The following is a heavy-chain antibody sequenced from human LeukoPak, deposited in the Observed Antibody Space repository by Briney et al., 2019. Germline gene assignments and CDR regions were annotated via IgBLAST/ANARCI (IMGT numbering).Heavy chain of an antibody. J-gene: IGHJ6*02. V-gene: IGHV3-7*03. CDR1: GFTFSSYW. CDR3: ARGGGLDV. Sequence: GGSLRLSCAASGFTFSSYWMNWARQAPGKGLEWVASINHNGNVNYYVDSVKGRFAISRDNAKNSLYLQMSNLRAEDTAVYFCARGGGLDVWGQGTTVTVSS. CDR2: INHNGNVN. D-gene: IGHD3-16*01.